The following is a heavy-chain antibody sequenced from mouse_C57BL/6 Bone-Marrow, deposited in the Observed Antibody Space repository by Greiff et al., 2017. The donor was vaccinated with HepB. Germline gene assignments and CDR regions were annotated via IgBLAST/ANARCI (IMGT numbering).Heavy chain of an antibody. V-gene: IGHV1-61*01. D-gene: IGHD1-1*01. CDR1: GYTFTSYW. CDR3: ARSINTVVAGDYFDY. J-gene: IGHJ2*01. CDR2: IYPSDSET. Sequence: QVQLQQPGAELVRPGSSVKLSCKASGYTFTSYWMDWVKQRPGQGLEWIGNIYPSDSETHYNQKFKDKATLTVDKSSSTAYMQLSSLTSEDSAVYYGARSINTVVAGDYFDYWGQGTTLTVSS.